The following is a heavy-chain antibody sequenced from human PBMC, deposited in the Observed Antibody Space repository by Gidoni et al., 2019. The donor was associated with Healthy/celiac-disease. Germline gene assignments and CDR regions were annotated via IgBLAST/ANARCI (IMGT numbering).Heavy chain of an antibody. Sequence: EVQLVESGGGLVQPGRSLRLSCAASGFTFGDYALSWFRQAPGKGLEWVGFIRSKAYCGTTEYAASLKGRFTISRDDSKSIAYLQMNSLKTEDTAVYYCTRERIVVVPAAFDYWGQGTLVTVSS. J-gene: IGHJ4*02. V-gene: IGHV3-49*03. CDR1: GFTFGDYA. D-gene: IGHD2-2*01. CDR2: IRSKAYCGTT. CDR3: TRERIVVVPAAFDY.